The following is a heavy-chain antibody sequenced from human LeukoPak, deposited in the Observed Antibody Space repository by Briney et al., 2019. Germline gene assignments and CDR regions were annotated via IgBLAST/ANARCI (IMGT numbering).Heavy chain of an antibody. Sequence: SETLSLTCAVSGGSIDSRNWWSWVRQSPGKGLEWIAEIYYNENTNYNPSLKNRVTMSVDRSKSQFSMMLSSVTAADTAVYYCARDPVAAAGTAFDYWGQGILVTVSS. CDR3: ARDPVAAAGTAFDY. CDR1: GGSIDSRNW. CDR2: IYYNENT. V-gene: IGHV4-4*02. J-gene: IGHJ4*02. D-gene: IGHD6-13*01.